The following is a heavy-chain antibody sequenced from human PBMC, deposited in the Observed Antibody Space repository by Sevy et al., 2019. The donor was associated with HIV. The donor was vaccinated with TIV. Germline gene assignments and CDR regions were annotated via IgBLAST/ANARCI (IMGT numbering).Heavy chain of an antibody. CDR3: ARDLEFYDYGCYGAAFMPDY. V-gene: IGHV3-33*01. D-gene: IGHD3-16*01. CDR1: GFTFSTYG. CDR2: IWFDGSNT. J-gene: IGHJ4*02. Sequence: GGSLRLSCAASGFTFSTYGMHWVRQAPGKGLEWVAVIWFDGSNTYYADSVKGRFNISRDIAKNTLHLQMNNLRADDMGVYYWARDLEFYDYGCYGAAFMPDYWGQGTLVTVSS.